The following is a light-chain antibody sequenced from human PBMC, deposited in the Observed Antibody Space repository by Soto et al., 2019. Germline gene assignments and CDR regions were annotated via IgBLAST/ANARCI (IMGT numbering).Light chain of an antibody. CDR1: QSVSIY. Sequence: EIVLTQSPATLSLSPGERATLSCRASQSVSIYLAWYQQKPAQAPRLLIYDSSNRPADIPARFSARGSGTDFTLFISNLEPEDSAVYYCQHRSNWPPITFGQGTRLEIK. J-gene: IGKJ5*01. CDR3: QHRSNWPPIT. V-gene: IGKV3-11*01. CDR2: DSS.